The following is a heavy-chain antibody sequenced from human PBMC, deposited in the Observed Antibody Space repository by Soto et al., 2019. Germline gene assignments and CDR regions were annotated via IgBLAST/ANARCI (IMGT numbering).Heavy chain of an antibody. D-gene: IGHD6-6*01. CDR1: GYTFTSYG. CDR2: ISAYNGNT. CDR3: AREAARYYYYYYMDV. V-gene: IGHV1-18*01. Sequence: ASVKVSCKASGYTFTSYGISWVRQAPGQGLEWMGWISAYNGNTNYAQKLQGRVTMTTDTSTSTAYMELRSLRSDDTAVYYCAREAARYYYYYYMDVWGKGTTVTVSS. J-gene: IGHJ6*03.